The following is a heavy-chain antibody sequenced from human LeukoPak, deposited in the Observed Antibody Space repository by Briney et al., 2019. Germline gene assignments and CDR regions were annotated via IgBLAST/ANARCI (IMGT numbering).Heavy chain of an antibody. Sequence: ASVKVSCKASGYTFTSYGISWVRPAPGQGLEWMGWISVYNGNTNYAQKVQGRVTMTTDTSTSTVYMELSSLRSEDTAVYYCARGRSGSYPSGYFDYWGQGTLVTVSS. V-gene: IGHV1-18*01. CDR2: ISVYNGNT. D-gene: IGHD1-26*01. J-gene: IGHJ4*02. CDR3: ARGRSGSYPSGYFDY. CDR1: GYTFTSYG.